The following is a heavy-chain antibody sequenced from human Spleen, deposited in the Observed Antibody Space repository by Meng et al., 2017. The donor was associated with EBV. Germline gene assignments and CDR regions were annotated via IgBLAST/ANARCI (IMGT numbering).Heavy chain of an antibody. J-gene: IGHJ4*02. CDR3: ARGTSRPSMYYFDY. CDR1: GAPISSSHW. D-gene: IGHD6-13*01. CDR2: IFDSGTT. V-gene: IGHV4-4*02. Sequence: QVQLQESGPGPVKPSGTLSLTCGGSGAPISSSHWWSWVRQTPGKGLEWIGEIFDSGTTNYNPSLKSRVTISVDESKRRFSLNLSSVTAADTAVYYCARGTSRPSMYYFDYWGQGILVTVSS.